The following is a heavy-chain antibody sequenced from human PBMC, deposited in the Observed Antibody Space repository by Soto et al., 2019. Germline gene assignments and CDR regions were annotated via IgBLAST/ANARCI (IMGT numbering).Heavy chain of an antibody. CDR1: GFTFSDYY. V-gene: IGHV3-11*01. D-gene: IGHD3-9*01. CDR3: AKARRTYYDILTGHDY. Sequence: GGSLRLSCAASGFTFSDYYMSWIRQAPGKGLEWVSYISSSGSTIYYADSVKGRFTISRDNAKNSLYLQMNSLRAEDTAVYYCAKARRTYYDILTGHDYWRQGTQDTVSS. CDR2: ISSSGSTI. J-gene: IGHJ4*02.